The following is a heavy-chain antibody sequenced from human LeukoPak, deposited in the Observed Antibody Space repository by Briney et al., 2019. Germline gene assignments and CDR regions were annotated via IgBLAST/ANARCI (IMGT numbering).Heavy chain of an antibody. J-gene: IGHJ4*02. D-gene: IGHD6-13*01. CDR3: AKDHYSSSWYYFDY. Sequence: GGSLRLSCAASGFTFDDYAMHWVRQAPGKGLEWVSGISWNSGSIGYADSVKGRFTISRDNAKNSLYLQMNSLRAEDMALYYCAKDHYSSSWYYFDYWGQGTLVTVSS. V-gene: IGHV3-9*03. CDR1: GFTFDDYA. CDR2: ISWNSGSI.